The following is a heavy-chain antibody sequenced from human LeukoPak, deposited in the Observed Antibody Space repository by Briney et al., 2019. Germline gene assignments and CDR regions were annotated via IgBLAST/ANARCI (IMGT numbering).Heavy chain of an antibody. D-gene: IGHD1-26*01. Sequence: PGGSLRLSCAASGFTFSSYGMHWVRQAPGKGLEWVAVISYDGSNKYYADSVKGRFTISRDNSKNTPYLQMNSLRAEDTAVYYCAKVASGSGSGGGDYWGQGTLVTVSS. J-gene: IGHJ4*02. CDR2: ISYDGSNK. CDR3: AKVASGSGSGGGDY. CDR1: GFTFSSYG. V-gene: IGHV3-30*18.